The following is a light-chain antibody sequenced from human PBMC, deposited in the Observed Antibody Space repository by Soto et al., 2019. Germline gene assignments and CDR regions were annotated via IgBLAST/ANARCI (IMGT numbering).Light chain of an antibody. CDR2: RAS. CDR3: QQYAESPIT. J-gene: IGKJ5*01. V-gene: IGKV3-20*01. CDR1: QSVSSNY. Sequence: EIVMTQSPGTLSLSPGERATLSCRASQSVSSNYLAWYQQKPGQAPKVLIYRASIRATGIPDRFTGSGSGTDFTLTISRLEPEDLAVFYCQQYAESPITFGQGTRLEIK.